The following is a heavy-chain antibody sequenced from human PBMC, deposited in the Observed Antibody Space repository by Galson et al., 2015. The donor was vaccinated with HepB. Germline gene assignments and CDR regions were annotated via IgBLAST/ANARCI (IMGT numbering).Heavy chain of an antibody. V-gene: IGHV4-59*01. CDR1: GGSISSYY. D-gene: IGHD3-10*01. CDR2: IYYSGST. J-gene: IGHJ4*02. CDR3: ASLAGVIPGQFDY. Sequence: LTCTVSGGSISSYYWSWIRQPPGKGLEWIGYIYYSGSTNYNPSLKSRVTISVDTSKNQFSLKLSSVTAADTAVYYCASLAGVIPGQFDYWGQGTLVTVSS.